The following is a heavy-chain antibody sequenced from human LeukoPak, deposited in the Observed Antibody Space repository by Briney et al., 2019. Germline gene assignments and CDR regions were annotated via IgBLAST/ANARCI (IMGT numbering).Heavy chain of an antibody. CDR1: GLTFSSYA. J-gene: IGHJ4*02. D-gene: IGHD3-10*01. Sequence: GGSRTLSWPAAGLTFSSYAMSWVRQAPGEGREWVSAVSGSGGSTYYADSGEGRFTTSRDNTKNTLYLQMNRLRAAETAVYYCAKAPETYYYGSGSYLLFDYWGQGTLVTVSS. CDR3: AKAPETYYYGSGSYLLFDY. V-gene: IGHV3-23*01. CDR2: VSGSGGST.